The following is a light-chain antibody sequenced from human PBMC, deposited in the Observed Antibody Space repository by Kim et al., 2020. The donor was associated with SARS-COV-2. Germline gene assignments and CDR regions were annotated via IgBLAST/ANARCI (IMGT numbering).Light chain of an antibody. Sequence: GQSITISCTGTSSDVGVYNYVSWYQQHPGKVPKLMIYDVSNRPSGVSNRFSGSKSGNTASLTISGLQAEDEADYYCSSYTTITTWVFGGGTRLTVL. CDR3: SSYTTITTWV. CDR2: DVS. J-gene: IGLJ3*02. CDR1: SSDVGVYNY. V-gene: IGLV2-14*03.